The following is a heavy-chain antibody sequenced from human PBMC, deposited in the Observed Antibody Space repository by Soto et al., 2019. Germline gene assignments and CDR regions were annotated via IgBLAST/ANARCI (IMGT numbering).Heavy chain of an antibody. CDR2: ISSSSSYI. CDR1: GFTFSSYS. D-gene: IGHD2-15*01. V-gene: IGHV3-21*01. Sequence: GGSLRLSCAASGFTFSSYSMNWVRQAPGKGLEWVSSISSSSSYIYYADSVKGRFTISRDNAKNSLYLQMNSLRAEDTAVYYCARGDIVVVVAATQPGQPYYYYYYMDVWGKGTTVTVSS. CDR3: ARGDIVVVVAATQPGQPYYYYYYMDV. J-gene: IGHJ6*03.